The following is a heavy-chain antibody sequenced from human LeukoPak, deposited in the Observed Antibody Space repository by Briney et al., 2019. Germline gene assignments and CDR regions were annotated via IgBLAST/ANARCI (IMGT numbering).Heavy chain of an antibody. J-gene: IGHJ4*02. CDR3: AREGPRGNSQFDY. CDR2: IYSGGAI. CDR1: GFAVGSNY. Sequence: GGSLRLSCVASGFAVGSNYMSWVRQAPGKGLEWVSLIYSGGAIRYADSVKGRFTISRDSSKNTLYLQMNSLRAEDTAVYYCAREGPRGNSQFDYWGQGTLVTVSS. V-gene: IGHV3-53*01. D-gene: IGHD2/OR15-2a*01.